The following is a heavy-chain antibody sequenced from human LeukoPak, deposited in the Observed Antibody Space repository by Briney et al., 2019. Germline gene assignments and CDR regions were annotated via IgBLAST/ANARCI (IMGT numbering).Heavy chain of an antibody. CDR2: INQDGSEK. CDR3: TGHYGMNV. J-gene: IGHJ6*02. CDR1: GFTFSSYG. Sequence: PGGSLRLSCAASGFTFSSYGMHWVRQAPGKGLEWVANINQDGSEKYYVDSVRGRFTISRDNARNSLYLQMHSLRAEDTAVFYCTGHYGMNVWGQGTTVTVSS. V-gene: IGHV3-7*01.